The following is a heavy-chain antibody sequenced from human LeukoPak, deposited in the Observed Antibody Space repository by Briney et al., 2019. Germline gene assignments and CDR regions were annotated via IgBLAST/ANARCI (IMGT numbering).Heavy chain of an antibody. CDR2: IIPIFGTA. Sequence: EASVKVSCKASGYTFTSYGISWVRQAPGQGLEWMGGIIPIFGTANYAQKFQGRVTITTDESTSTAYMELSSLRSEDTAVYYCARGRTGPEYYYYMDVWGKGTTVTVSS. CDR3: ARGRTGPEYYYYMDV. D-gene: IGHD3/OR15-3a*01. CDR1: GYTFTSYG. J-gene: IGHJ6*03. V-gene: IGHV1-69*05.